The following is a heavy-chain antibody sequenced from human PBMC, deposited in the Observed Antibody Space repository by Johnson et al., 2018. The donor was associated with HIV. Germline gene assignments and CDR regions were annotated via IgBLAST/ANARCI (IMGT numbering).Heavy chain of an antibody. Sequence: VHLVESGGGVVRPGGSLRLSCAASGFTFDDYAMSWVRQVPGKGLEGVSGINWNGGSIGYADSVKGRFTISRDNAKKSLYLQMNSLRAEDTAVYYCARPYYVISDYYLYSFDIWGQGTMVAVSS. D-gene: IGHD3-22*01. CDR2: INWNGGSI. J-gene: IGHJ3*02. V-gene: IGHV3-20*04. CDR1: GFTFDDYA. CDR3: ARPYYVISDYYLYSFDI.